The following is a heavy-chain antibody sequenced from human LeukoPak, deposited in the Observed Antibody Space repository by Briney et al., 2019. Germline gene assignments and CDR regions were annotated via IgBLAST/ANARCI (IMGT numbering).Heavy chain of an antibody. CDR3: ARDKGPYWYFDL. Sequence: SETLSLTCTVSGDSISSNYGNWIRQPPGKGLEWIGNIYYSGRTDYTPYLKSRVTISVDTSKNQISLRLSSVTAADTAVYHCARDKGPYWYFDLWGRGTLVTVSS. CDR2: IYYSGRT. CDR1: GDSISSNY. J-gene: IGHJ2*01. V-gene: IGHV4-59*12.